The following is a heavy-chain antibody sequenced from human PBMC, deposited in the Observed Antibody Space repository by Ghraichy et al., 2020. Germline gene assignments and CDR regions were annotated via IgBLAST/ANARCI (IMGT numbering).Heavy chain of an antibody. CDR1: GGSITSSRYY. J-gene: IGHJ4*02. D-gene: IGHD3-10*01. V-gene: IGHV4-39*01. Sequence: SETLSLTCTVSGGSITSSRYYWGWIRQPPGKGLEWIGSIFYSGTTYYNPSLKSRLTISVDTSRDQFSLTLTSVTAAETAVYYCARHVGGEGFDYWRQGTLVTVSS. CDR2: IFYSGTT. CDR3: ARHVGGEGFDY.